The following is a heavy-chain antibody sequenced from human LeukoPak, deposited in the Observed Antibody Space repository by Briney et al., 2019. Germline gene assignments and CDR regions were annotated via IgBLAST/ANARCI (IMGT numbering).Heavy chain of an antibody. CDR2: IYYSGST. CDR1: GGSIRSRSYY. V-gene: IGHV4-39*01. D-gene: IGHD3-10*01. Sequence: SETLSLTCAVSGGSIRSRSYYWGWIRQPPGKGLEWIGSIYYSGSTYYNPSLKSRVTISVDTSKHQFSLKLSSVTAADTAVYYCARQDMVRGVGTYRGQGTLVTVSS. J-gene: IGHJ4*02. CDR3: ARQDMVRGVGTY.